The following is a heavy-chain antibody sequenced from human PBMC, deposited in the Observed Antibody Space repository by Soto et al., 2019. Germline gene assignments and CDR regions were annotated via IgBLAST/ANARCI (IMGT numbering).Heavy chain of an antibody. D-gene: IGHD3-3*01. CDR3: GWGAWFGVVIPPPGMDV. V-gene: IGHV3-23*01. J-gene: IGHJ6*02. CDR1: GFTFSSYA. CDR2: ISGSGGST. Sequence: GGSLRLSCAASGFTFSSYAMSWVRQAPGKGLEWVSAISGSGGSTYYADSVKGRFTISRDNSKNTLYLQMNSLRAEDTAVYYCGWGAWFGVVIPPPGMDVWGQGTTVTVSS.